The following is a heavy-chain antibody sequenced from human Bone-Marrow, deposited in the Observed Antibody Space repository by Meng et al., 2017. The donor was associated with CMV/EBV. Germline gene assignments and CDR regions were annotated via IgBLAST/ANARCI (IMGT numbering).Heavy chain of an antibody. CDR3: ARGGEIAAAGTRWFDP. CDR2: INPSGGST. V-gene: IGHV1-46*01. D-gene: IGHD6-13*01. Sequence: ASVKVSCKASGYTFTSYYMHWVRQAPGQGLEWMGIINPSGGSTSYAQKFQGRVTMTRDTSTSTVYIELSSLRSEDTAVYYCARGGEIAAAGTRWFDPWGQGTLVTVSS. J-gene: IGHJ5*02. CDR1: GYTFTSYY.